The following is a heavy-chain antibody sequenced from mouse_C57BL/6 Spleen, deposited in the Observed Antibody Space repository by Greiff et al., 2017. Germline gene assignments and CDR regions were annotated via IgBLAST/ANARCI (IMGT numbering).Heavy chain of an antibody. CDR3: ARCDYDRFDY. J-gene: IGHJ2*01. D-gene: IGHD2-4*01. CDR1: GYPFTSYW. V-gene: IGHV1-53*01. Sequence: VQLQQPGPELVKPGASVKLSCKASGYPFTSYWMHWVKQRPGQGLEWIGNINPSNGGTNYNEKFKSKATLTVDKSSSTAYMQLSHLKSEYSAVDYCARCDYDRFDYWGQGTTLTVSS. CDR2: INPSNGGT.